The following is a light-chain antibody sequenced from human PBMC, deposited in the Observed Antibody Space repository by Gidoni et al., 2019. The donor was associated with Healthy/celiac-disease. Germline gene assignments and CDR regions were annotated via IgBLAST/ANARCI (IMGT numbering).Light chain of an antibody. V-gene: IGKV3-20*01. CDR3: QQYGSSPET. CDR1: QSVSSSY. CDR2: GAS. Sequence: TQALGPHTLSPGERATLSCRASQSVSSSYLDWYQQKPGQAPRLRIYGASSRATGIPDRFSGSGSGTDFTLTISRLEPEDFAVYYCQQYGSSPETFGQGTKVEIK. J-gene: IGKJ1*01.